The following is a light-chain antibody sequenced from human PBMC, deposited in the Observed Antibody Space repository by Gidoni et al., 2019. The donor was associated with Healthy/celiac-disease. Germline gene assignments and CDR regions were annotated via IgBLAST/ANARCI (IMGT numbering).Light chain of an antibody. V-gene: IGKV1-39*01. CDR3: QQSYSTPIT. CDR2: AAT. CDR1: QSISSY. Sequence: DIQMTQSPSSLSASVGDRVTITCRASQSISSYLNWFQQKPGKAPKLLIYAATILQGGVPSRFSGSGSGTDFTLTISSLQPEDFATYYCQQSYSTPITFGQGTRLEI. J-gene: IGKJ5*01.